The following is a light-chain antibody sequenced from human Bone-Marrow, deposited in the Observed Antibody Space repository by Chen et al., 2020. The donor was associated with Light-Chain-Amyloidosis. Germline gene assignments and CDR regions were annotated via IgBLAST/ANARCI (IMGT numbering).Light chain of an antibody. CDR3: EAWESSLSAVV. V-gene: IGLV1-51*01. CDR2: DSD. CDR1: NSNIASNY. J-gene: IGLJ2*01. Sequence: QSVLTQPPSVSAAPGQEVTISCSGSNSNIASNYVSWYQHLPGTAPKLLIYDSDNRPSGLPDRFSGYKSGTSATLGITGLQTGDEADYYCEAWESSLSAVVFGGGTKLTVL.